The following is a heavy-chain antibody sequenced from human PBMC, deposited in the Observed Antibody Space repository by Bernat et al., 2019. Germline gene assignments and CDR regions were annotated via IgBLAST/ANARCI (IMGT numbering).Heavy chain of an antibody. Sequence: EVQLVESGGGLVQPGGSLRLSCAASGFTFSSYSMNWVRQAPGKGLEWVAFISGSDATIHYADSVKGRFTISRDNGRNSLYLQVNSLRAEDTAVYYCVRRQLGFSDWGQGTLVTVSS. V-gene: IGHV3-48*01. J-gene: IGHJ4*02. CDR2: ISGSDATI. CDR1: GFTFSSYS. D-gene: IGHD1-1*01. CDR3: VRRQLGFSD.